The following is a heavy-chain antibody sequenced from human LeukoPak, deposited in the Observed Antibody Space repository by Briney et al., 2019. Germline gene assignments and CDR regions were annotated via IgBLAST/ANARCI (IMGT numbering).Heavy chain of an antibody. D-gene: IGHD3-22*01. V-gene: IGHV3-11*04. CDR1: GFTFSDYY. J-gene: IGHJ4*02. Sequence: GGSLRLSCAASGFTFSDYYMSWIRQAPGKGLEWVSYISSSGSTIYYADSVKGRFTISRDNAKNSLYLQMNSLRAEDTAVYYCATVYYDSSGYYTPFDYWGQGTLGTVSS. CDR3: ATVYYDSSGYYTPFDY. CDR2: ISSSGSTI.